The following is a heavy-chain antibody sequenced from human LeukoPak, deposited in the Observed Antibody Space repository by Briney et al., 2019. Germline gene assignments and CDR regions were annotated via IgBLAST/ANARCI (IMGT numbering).Heavy chain of an antibody. CDR3: ARAGGDFWSGD. CDR1: GFTFSTYW. Sequence: GGSLRLSCAPSGFTFSTYWMIWVRQAPGKGLEYVSHMNADGSTTNYADSVKGRFTISRDNAKNTLYLQMDSLRAEDTAVYYCARAGGDFWSGDWGQGTLVTVSS. J-gene: IGHJ4*02. CDR2: MNADGSTT. D-gene: IGHD3-3*01. V-gene: IGHV3-74*01.